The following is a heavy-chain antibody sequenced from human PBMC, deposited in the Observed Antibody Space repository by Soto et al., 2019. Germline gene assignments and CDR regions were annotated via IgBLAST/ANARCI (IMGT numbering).Heavy chain of an antibody. CDR3: VRDLGGGAGNDYKTDGMDD. CDR2: IYPTGIT. D-gene: IGHD3-10*01. J-gene: IGHJ6*02. CDR1: RGSISGVGYS. V-gene: IGHV4-30-2*01. Sequence: SETLSLTCSVSRGSISGVGYSWSWVRQPPGKGLEWIGYIYPTGITSHNPTHKSRVTMSEDKSTNQFYLKLRSVSVADKAVYYCVRDLGGGAGNDYKTDGMDDWGQGTTVTVSS.